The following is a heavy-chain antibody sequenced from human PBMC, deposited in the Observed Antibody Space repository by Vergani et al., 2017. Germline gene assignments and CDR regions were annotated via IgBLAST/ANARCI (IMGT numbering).Heavy chain of an antibody. CDR3: WYANYANSFDF. V-gene: IGHV3-15*05. CDR1: GSDFSQAW. CDR2: SKPKTEGGTT. Sequence: EVRLVESGGGLVKPGGSLRLPCQVLGSDFSQAWLNWVRQSPGKGLEYIGLSKPKTEGGTTHYNAAVKIRVTISRDDSKSVLFFEMTNLAPEDTAVYYCWYANYANSFDFWGQGSLVTVSS. J-gene: IGHJ4*02. D-gene: IGHD2-8*01.